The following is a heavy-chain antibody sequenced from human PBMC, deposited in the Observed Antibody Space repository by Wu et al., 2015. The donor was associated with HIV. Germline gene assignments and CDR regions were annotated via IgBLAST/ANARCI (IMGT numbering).Heavy chain of an antibody. CDR1: GYSITSGNY. CDR3: ARTPSPYYYGSETIIPPGLGYFDL. Sequence: QVQLQESGPGLVKPSETLSLTCAVSGYSITSGNYWGWIRQPPGKGLQWIGSIYQSGSTNYNPSLKSRVTISIDTSKNQFSLKLSSVTAADTAVYYCARTPSPYYYGSETIIPPGLGYFDLWGRGTLLTVSS. V-gene: IGHV4-38-2*01. D-gene: IGHD3-10*01. CDR2: IYQSGST. J-gene: IGHJ2*01.